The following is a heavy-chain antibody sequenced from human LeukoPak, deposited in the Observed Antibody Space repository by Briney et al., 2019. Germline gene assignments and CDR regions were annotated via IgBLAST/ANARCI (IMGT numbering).Heavy chain of an antibody. Sequence: PGGSLRLSCAASGFTFSNYNMNWVRQAPGKGLEGVSSISSSSSYIYYAGSVKGRFAISRDNSKNSLYLQMNSLRAEDTAVYYCAKLQTAVVPAATLGFDSWGQGTLVTVSS. CDR3: AKLQTAVVPAATLGFDS. V-gene: IGHV3-21*01. D-gene: IGHD2-2*01. J-gene: IGHJ4*02. CDR1: GFTFSNYN. CDR2: ISSSSSYI.